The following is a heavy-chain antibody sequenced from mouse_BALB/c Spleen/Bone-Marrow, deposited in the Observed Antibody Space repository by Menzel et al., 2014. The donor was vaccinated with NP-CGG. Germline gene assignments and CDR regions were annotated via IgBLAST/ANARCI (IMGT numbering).Heavy chain of an antibody. J-gene: IGHJ3*01. CDR2: IDPANGDI. CDR1: GFNIXDTY. D-gene: IGHD2-1*01. V-gene: IGHV14-3*02. CDR3: ARGGNYGWFAY. Sequence: VQLQQSGAELVKPGASVKLSCTASGFNIXDTYMHWAKQRPEQGPEWIGRIDPANGDIIYDPKFQGKATITADTSSNTAYLQLSSLTSEDTAVYYCARGGNYGWFAYWGQGTLVTVSA.